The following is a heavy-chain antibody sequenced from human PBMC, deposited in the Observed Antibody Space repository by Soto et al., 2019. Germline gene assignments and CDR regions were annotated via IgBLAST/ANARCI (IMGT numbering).Heavy chain of an antibody. Sequence: SETLSLTYSIYSGSFSCYYWSWIRQPPGKGLEWIGEISQSGNTNYSPSLKSRVSISIDTSKKQSSLNLASVSAADTAVYYCARAPKVSGSSQTRPDFWGQGTLVTVSS. CDR1: SGSFSCYY. V-gene: IGHV4-34*01. D-gene: IGHD6-6*01. J-gene: IGHJ4*02. CDR2: ISQSGNT. CDR3: ARAPKVSGSSQTRPDF.